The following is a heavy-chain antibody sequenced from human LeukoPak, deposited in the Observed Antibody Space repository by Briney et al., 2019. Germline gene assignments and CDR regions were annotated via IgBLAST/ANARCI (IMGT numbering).Heavy chain of an antibody. D-gene: IGHD1-26*01. V-gene: IGHV3-30*18. CDR3: AKVRGRSGSYWGIGYYFDY. CDR2: ISYDGSNK. CDR1: GFTFSSYG. J-gene: IGHJ4*02. Sequence: GRSLRLSCAASGFTFSSYGMHWVRQAPGKGLEWVAVISYDGSNKYYADSVKGRFTISRDNSKNTLYLQMNSLRAEDTAVYYCAKVRGRSGSYWGIGYYFDYWGQGTLVTVSS.